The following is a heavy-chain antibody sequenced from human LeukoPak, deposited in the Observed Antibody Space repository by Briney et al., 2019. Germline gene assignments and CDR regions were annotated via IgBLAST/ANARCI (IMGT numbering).Heavy chain of an antibody. CDR1: GYSISSGYY. V-gene: IGHV4-38-2*01. D-gene: IGHD5-18*01. J-gene: IGHJ4*02. Sequence: SETLSLTGAVSGYSISSGYYWGWIRQPPGKGLEWIGSIYHSGSTYYNPSLKSRVTISVDTSKNQFSLKLSSVTAADTAVYYCAISSGGYSYGLDYWGQGTLVTVSS. CDR2: IYHSGST. CDR3: AISSGGYSYGLDY.